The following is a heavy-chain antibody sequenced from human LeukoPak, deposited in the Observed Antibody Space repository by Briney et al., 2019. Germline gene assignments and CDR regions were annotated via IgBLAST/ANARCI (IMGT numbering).Heavy chain of an antibody. CDR2: ISRSGGST. CDR3: AKDRGPYSGYDSLFDF. J-gene: IGHJ4*02. D-gene: IGHD5-12*01. Sequence: GASLRLSCAASGFIFSSYAMSWVRQAPGQGLEWVSGISRSGGSTYYSDSVKGRFTISRDNSKNTLFLQMNSLRAEDTAVYYCAKDRGPYSGYDSLFDFWGQGTLVTVS. CDR1: GFIFSSYA. V-gene: IGHV3-23*01.